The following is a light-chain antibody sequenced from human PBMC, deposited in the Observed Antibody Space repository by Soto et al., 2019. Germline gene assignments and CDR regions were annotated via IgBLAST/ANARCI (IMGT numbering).Light chain of an antibody. Sequence: DIVMTQSPLSLPFTPGAPASISCRSSQSLLHINGYNYLDWYLQKPGQSPQLLIYLGSNRDHGVPDRFSGSGSGTDFTLKISRVEAEDVGVYYCMQALQTPPTFGQGTKLEIK. CDR2: LGS. J-gene: IGKJ2*01. V-gene: IGKV2-28*01. CDR3: MQALQTPPT. CDR1: QSLLHINGYNY.